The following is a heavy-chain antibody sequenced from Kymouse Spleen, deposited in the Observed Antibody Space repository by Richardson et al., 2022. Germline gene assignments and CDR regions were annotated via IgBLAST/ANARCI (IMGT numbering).Heavy chain of an antibody. V-gene: IGHV1-3*01. CDR2: INAGNGNT. Sequence: QVQLVQSGAEVKKPGASVKVSCKASGYTFTSYAMHWVRQAPGQRLEWMGWINAGNGNTKYSQKFQGRVTITRDTSASTAYMELSSLRSEDTAVYYCARDRSLRGYSFSFDYWGQGTLVTVSS. CDR1: GYTFTSYA. CDR3: ARDRSLRGYSFSFDY. J-gene: IGHJ4*02. D-gene: IGHD5-18,IGHD5-18*01.